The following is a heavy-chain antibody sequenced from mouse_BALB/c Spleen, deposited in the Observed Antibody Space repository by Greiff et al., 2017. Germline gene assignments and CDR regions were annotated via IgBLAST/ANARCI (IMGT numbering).Heavy chain of an antibody. J-gene: IGHJ1*01. CDR2: IWSGGST. Sequence: VQLVESGPGLVQPSQSLSITCTASGFSLTSYGVHWVRQSPGKGLEWLGVIWSGGSTDYNAAFISRLSISKDTSKSQVFFKMNSLQANDTAIYYCARGVYGSLYWYFDVWGAGTTVTVSS. V-gene: IGHV2-2*02. CDR3: ARGVYGSLYWYFDV. CDR1: GFSLTSYG. D-gene: IGHD1-1*01.